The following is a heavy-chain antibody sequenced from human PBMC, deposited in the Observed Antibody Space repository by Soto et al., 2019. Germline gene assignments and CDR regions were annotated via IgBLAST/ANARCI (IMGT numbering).Heavy chain of an antibody. D-gene: IGHD5-12*01. CDR1: GFTFSHYW. J-gene: IGHJ5*02. Sequence: EVQLVESGGGLVQPGGSLRVSCAASGFTFSHYWIHWVRQAPGKGLVWVARINSDGNSANYADSVKGRFTVSRDNAKTTLYLHMNSLRAEDTAVYHCARDAFRGYDTGGWFDPWGQGTLVTVSS. CDR3: ARDAFRGYDTGGWFDP. V-gene: IGHV3-74*01. CDR2: INSDGNSA.